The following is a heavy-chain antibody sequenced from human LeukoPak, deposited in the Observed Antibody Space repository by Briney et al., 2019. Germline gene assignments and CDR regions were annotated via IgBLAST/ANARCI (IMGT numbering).Heavy chain of an antibody. V-gene: IGHV1-2*02. CDR3: ARDRPVVVAATPIDP. Sequence: GASVKVSCKASGYTFTGYYTHWVRQAPGQGLEWMGWINPNSGGTNYAQKLQGRVTMTTDTSTSTAYMELRSLRSDDTAVYYCARDRPVVVAATPIDPWGQGTLVTVSS. J-gene: IGHJ5*02. D-gene: IGHD2-15*01. CDR2: INPNSGGT. CDR1: GYTFTGYY.